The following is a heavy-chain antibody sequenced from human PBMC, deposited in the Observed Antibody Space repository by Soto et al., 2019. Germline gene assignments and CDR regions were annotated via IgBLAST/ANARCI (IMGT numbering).Heavy chain of an antibody. CDR2: HYSGGST. D-gene: IGHD3-10*01. Sequence: RLSCAASRFTFSHYIYHWVRQAPGKGLEWVSVHYSGGSTYYADSVQGRFTISRDKSNNTLYLQMRRVRAEDTAVYYCARRVIGSSRAFDIWGQGTMVTV. J-gene: IGHJ3*02. CDR3: ARRVIGSSRAFDI. CDR1: RFTFSHYI. V-gene: IGHV3-53*01.